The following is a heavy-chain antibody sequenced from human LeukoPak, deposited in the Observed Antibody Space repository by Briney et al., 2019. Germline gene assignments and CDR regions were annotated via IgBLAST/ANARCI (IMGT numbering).Heavy chain of an antibody. CDR2: ISSSSSYI. V-gene: IGHV3-21*04. Sequence: PGGSLRLSCAASGFTFSSYSMNWVRQAPGKGLEWVSSISSSSSYIYYADSVKGRFTISRDNSKNTLYLQMNSLRVEDTATYYCAKGGMGYYDNSGRHWGQGTLVTVSS. D-gene: IGHD3-22*01. J-gene: IGHJ1*01. CDR3: AKGGMGYYDNSGRH. CDR1: GFTFSSYS.